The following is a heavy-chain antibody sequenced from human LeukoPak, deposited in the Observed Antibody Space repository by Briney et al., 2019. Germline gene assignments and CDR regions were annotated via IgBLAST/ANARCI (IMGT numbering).Heavy chain of an antibody. CDR2: INWDESDR. V-gene: IGHV3-20*04. J-gene: IGHJ6*03. CDR1: GFTLVDYG. Sequence: GGSLRLSCAGSGFTLVDYGMSWVRQAPGKGLEWVSGINWDESDRGYSDSVKGRFRISRDKATNSLYLHMDSLRAEDTALYFCARGGVRGVISRFYYYMDVWGKGTTVIVSS. D-gene: IGHD3-10*01. CDR3: ARGGVRGVISRFYYYMDV.